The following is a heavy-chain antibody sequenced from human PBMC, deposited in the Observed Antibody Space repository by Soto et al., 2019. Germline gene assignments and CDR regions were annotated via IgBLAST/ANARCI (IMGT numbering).Heavy chain of an antibody. CDR1: GFSFRIYI. J-gene: IGHJ4*02. V-gene: IGHV3-48*02. Sequence: GGSMRLSCVVSGFSFRIYIMNWVRQAPGKGLEWISYISSDSGTIYYADSLKGRFTISRDNGKNSLYLQMNSLTDEDTAVYYCARGRLWSFDFWGQGTLVTVSS. CDR2: ISSDSGTI. D-gene: IGHD3-10*01. CDR3: ARGRLWSFDF.